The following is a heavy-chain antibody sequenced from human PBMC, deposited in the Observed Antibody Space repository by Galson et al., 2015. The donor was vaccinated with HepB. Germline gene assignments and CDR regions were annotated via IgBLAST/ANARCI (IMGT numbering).Heavy chain of an antibody. D-gene: IGHD3-22*01. J-gene: IGHJ3*02. CDR2: IYGTGST. CDR3: ARDPTYYFDSRGDYSGGAFDI. V-gene: IGHV4-4*07. Sequence: ETLSLTCSVSGGSISSYYWSWIRQPAGKGLEWIGRIYGTGSTNYNPSLKSRITMSIDTSKNQFSLRLSSVTAADTALYYCARDPTYYFDSRGDYSGGAFDIWGQGTMATVSS. CDR1: GGSISSYY.